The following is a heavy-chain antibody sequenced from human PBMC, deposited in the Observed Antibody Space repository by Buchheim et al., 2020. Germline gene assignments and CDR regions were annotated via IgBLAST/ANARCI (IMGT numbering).Heavy chain of an antibody. CDR3: AKDRGVGARYYYYGMDV. CDR2: ISYDGNNK. D-gene: IGHD1-26*01. Sequence: QVQLVESGGGVVQPGRSLRLSCAASGFTFSSYGMHWVRQAPGKGLECVAVISYDGNNKYYADSVKGRFTISRDNSKNPLYLQMNSLRAEDTAVYYCAKDRGVGARYYYYGMDVWGQGTT. J-gene: IGHJ6*02. V-gene: IGHV3-30*18. CDR1: GFTFSSYG.